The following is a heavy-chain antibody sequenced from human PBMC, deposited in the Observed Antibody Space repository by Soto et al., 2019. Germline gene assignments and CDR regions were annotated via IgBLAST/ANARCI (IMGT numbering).Heavy chain of an antibody. D-gene: IGHD2-15*01. J-gene: IGHJ1*01. CDR2: IIPIFGTA. V-gene: IGHV1-69*05. Sequence: SVKVSCKASGGTFSSYAISWVRQAPGQGLEWRGGIIPIFGTANYAQKFQGRVTITRDTSASTAYMELSSLRSEDTAVYYCARDALTHCSGGSCYSGASLSFQHWGQGTLVTVSS. CDR3: ARDALTHCSGGSCYSGASLSFQH. CDR1: GGTFSSYA.